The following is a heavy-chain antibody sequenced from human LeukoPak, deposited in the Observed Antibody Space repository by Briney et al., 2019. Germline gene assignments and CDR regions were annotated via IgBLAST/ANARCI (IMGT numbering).Heavy chain of an antibody. D-gene: IGHD1-20*01. Sequence: PGGSLRLSCAASGFTFSNYAMNWVRQAPGKGLEWVSGISGSGDSTYYADSVKGRFTISRDNSKNTLYLQMNSLRAEDTALYYCAEGRYYITGASGYWGQGTLVTVSS. CDR1: GFTFSNYA. CDR2: ISGSGDST. J-gene: IGHJ4*02. V-gene: IGHV3-23*01. CDR3: AEGRYYITGASGY.